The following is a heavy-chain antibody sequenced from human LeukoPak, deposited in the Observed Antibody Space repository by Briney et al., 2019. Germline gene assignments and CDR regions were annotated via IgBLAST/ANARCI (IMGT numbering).Heavy chain of an antibody. V-gene: IGHV3-23*01. CDR1: GFTFSSYA. J-gene: IGHJ4*02. CDR3: AKGHYYGSGSLDY. D-gene: IGHD3-10*01. Sequence: GGSLRHSCAASGFTFSSYAMSWVRQAPGKGLEWVSAISGSGGSTYYADSVKGRFTISRDNSKNTLYVQMNSLRAEDTAVYYCAKGHYYGSGSLDYWGQGTLVTVSS. CDR2: ISGSGGST.